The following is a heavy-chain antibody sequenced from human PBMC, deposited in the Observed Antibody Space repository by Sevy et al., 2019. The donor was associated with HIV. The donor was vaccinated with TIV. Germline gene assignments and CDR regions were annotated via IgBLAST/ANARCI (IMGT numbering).Heavy chain of an antibody. CDR3: ARDAGYCSSTSCYRGDYFAY. J-gene: IGHJ4*02. CDR2: IKEDGSEK. V-gene: IGHV3-7*01. Sequence: GGSLRLSCAASGFTFSGNWMSWVRQAPGKGLEWVADIKEDGSEKYYVDSVKGRFTISRDNAKKSLYLQMNNLRAEDTAVYYCARDAGYCSSTSCYRGDYFAYWGQGTLVTVSS. CDR1: GFTFSGNW. D-gene: IGHD2-2*02.